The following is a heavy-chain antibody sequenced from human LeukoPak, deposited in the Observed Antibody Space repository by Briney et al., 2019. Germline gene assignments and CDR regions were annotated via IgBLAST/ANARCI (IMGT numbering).Heavy chain of an antibody. CDR2: ISSNGGTT. J-gene: IGHJ4*02. D-gene: IGHD6-25*01. CDR1: GFTFSSYT. Sequence: GGSLRLSCSASGFTFSSYTMHCVRQAPGKGLEYVSAISSNGGTTYYADSVKGRFTISRDNSKNTLYLQVSSLRAEDTAVYYCVKIAAQDWGQGTLVTVSS. CDR3: VKIAAQD. V-gene: IGHV3-64D*06.